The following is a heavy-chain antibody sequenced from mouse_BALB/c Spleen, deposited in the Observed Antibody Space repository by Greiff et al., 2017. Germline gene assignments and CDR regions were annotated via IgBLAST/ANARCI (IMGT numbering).Heavy chain of an antibody. CDR2: ISDGGSYT. CDR1: GFTFSDYY. V-gene: IGHV5-4*02. Sequence: EVQRVESGGGLVKPGGSLKLSCAASGFTFSDYYMYWVRQTPEKRLEWVATISDGGSYTYYPDSVKGRFTISRDNAKNNLYLQMSSLKSEDTAMYYCARDDGWFAYWGQGTTLTVSS. CDR3: ARDDGWFAY. D-gene: IGHD1-1*01. J-gene: IGHJ2*01.